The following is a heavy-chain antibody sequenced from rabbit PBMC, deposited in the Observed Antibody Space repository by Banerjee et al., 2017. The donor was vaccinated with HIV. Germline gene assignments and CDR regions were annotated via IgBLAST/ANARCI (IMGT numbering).Heavy chain of an antibody. D-gene: IGHD4-2*01. V-gene: IGHV1S7*01. CDR1: GFDFSTYG. Sequence: QQLEESGGGLVQPGGSLKLSCKASGFDFSTYGVSWVRQAPGKGLEWIGYIDPVFGSTYYASWVNGRFTISSHNAQNTLYLQLNSLTAADTATYFCARDAGYAGSNLWGPGTLVTVS. CDR2: IDPVFGST. CDR3: ARDAGYAGSNL. J-gene: IGHJ4*01.